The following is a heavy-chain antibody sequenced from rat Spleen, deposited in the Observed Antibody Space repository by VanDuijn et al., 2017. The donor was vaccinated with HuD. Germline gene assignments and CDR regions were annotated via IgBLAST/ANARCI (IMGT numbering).Heavy chain of an antibody. V-gene: IGHV5-27*01. D-gene: IGHD1-7*01. CDR2: ISTGGGST. Sequence: EVQLVESGGGLVQPGRSLKLSCAASGFTFSNYYMAWVRQAPTKGLEWVAYISTGGGSTYSPDAVKGRFTISRDIAKSTLYLQMDSLRSEDTTTYYCARYGSPYYFDYWGQGVMVTVSS. CDR1: GFTFSNYY. J-gene: IGHJ2*01. CDR3: ARYGSPYYFDY.